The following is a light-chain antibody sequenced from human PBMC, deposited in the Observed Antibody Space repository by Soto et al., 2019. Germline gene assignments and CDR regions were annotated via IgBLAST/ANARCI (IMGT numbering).Light chain of an antibody. J-gene: IGKJ2*01. CDR2: GAS. CDR3: QQYGRSPFT. V-gene: IGKV3-20*01. Sequence: EIVLTQSPDTLSLSPGERVTLSCRASQRMTNNFLAWFQQKPGLAPRLLIHGASTRASSVPDRFTGGGSGTDFVLTISRVEPEDFAVYYCQQYGRSPFTFGQGTKLQIK. CDR1: QRMTNNF.